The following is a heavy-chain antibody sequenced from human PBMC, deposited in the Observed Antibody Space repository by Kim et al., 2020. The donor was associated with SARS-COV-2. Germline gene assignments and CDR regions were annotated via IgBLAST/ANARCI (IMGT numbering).Heavy chain of an antibody. V-gene: IGHV3-9*01. J-gene: IGHJ4*02. CDR3: AKDMTAGDPVPGFDY. CDR2: ISWNSGSI. Sequence: GGSLRLSCAASGFTFDDYAMHWVRQAPGKGLEWVSGISWNSGSIGYADSVKGRFTISRDNAKNSLYLQMNSLRAEDTALYYCAKDMTAGDPVPGFDYWGQGTLVTVSS. D-gene: IGHD2-21*02. CDR1: GFTFDDYA.